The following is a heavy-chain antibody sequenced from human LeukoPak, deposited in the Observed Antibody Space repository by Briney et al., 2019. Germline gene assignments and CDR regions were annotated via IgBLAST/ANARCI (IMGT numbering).Heavy chain of an antibody. CDR1: GDSISSATYY. CDR2: IYTSGST. J-gene: IGHJ4*01. D-gene: IGHD2/OR15-2a*01. CDR3: ARQYWDFDY. Sequence: SETLSLTCTVSGDSISSATYYWRWIRQPGGKGLEWIGRIYTSGSTNDNPSRKSRFTRTVEKTKNRFSLNLSSVTTADTAVYYCARQYWDFDYWGHGTLVTVSS. V-gene: IGHV4-61*02.